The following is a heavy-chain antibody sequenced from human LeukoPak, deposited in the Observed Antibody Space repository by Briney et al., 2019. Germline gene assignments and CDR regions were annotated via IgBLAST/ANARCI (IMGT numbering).Heavy chain of an antibody. V-gene: IGHV1-24*01. CDR3: ATVGFLCPYYYYYMDV. Sequence: ASVTVSFTVSAYTLTYLSMHWVRQAPAKGLEWMGGFDPEDGETIYAQKFQGRVTMTEDTSTDTAYMELSSLRSEDTAVYYCATVGFLCPYYYYYMDVWGKGTTVTVSS. CDR1: AYTLTYLS. CDR2: FDPEDGET. J-gene: IGHJ6*03.